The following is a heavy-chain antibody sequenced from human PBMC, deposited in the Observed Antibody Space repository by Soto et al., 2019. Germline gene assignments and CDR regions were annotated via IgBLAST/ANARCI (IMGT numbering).Heavy chain of an antibody. CDR2: ISGSGGST. V-gene: IGHV3-23*01. CDR3: AKVYYYDSSGYPAGGMDV. Sequence: PGGSLRLSCAASGFTFSSYAMSWVRQAPGKGLEWVSAISGSGGSTYYADSVKGRFTISRDNSKNTLYLQMNSLRAEDTAVYYCAKVYYYDSSGYPAGGMDVWGQGTTVTVSS. D-gene: IGHD3-22*01. CDR1: GFTFSSYA. J-gene: IGHJ6*02.